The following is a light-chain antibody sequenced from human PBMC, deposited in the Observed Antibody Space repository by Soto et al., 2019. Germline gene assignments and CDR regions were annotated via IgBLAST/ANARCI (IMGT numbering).Light chain of an antibody. CDR1: QGISSY. J-gene: IGKJ4*01. CDR2: AAS. Sequence: AIQMTQYPSSFSASTGERVTKTCRASQGISSYLAWYQQKPGKAPKLLIYAASTLQSWVPSRFSGSGSGTDFTLTISCLQSEDFATYYCQQYCSYPLTFGGGTKVDIK. V-gene: IGKV1-8*01. CDR3: QQYCSYPLT.